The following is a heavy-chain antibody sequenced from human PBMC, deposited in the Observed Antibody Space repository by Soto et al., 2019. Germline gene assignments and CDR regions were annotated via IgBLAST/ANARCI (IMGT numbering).Heavy chain of an antibody. Sequence: QVQLQESGPGLVKPSQTLSLTCTVSGGPINSPDYYWTWIRQSPGKGLEWIGYLYFNGGTQYNPSLRTPVSMSLDTSKKHFSLKMRSVTAAHTAVYYCARGISKYSSWYEPHTWFDAWGPGVLVTVSS. J-gene: IGHJ5*02. V-gene: IGHV4-30-4*01. CDR1: GGPINSPDYY. D-gene: IGHD6-13*01. CDR2: LYFNGGT. CDR3: ARGISKYSSWYEPHTWFDA.